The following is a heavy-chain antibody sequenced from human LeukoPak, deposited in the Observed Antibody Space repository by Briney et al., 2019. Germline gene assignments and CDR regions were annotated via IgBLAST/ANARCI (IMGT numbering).Heavy chain of an antibody. J-gene: IGHJ4*02. CDR2: IYYSGNT. D-gene: IGHD3-22*01. V-gene: IGHV4-59*01. CDR3: ARRLGGSGYLDY. Sequence: PSETLSLTCTVSGGSINSYSLSWIRQPPGKGLELIGYIYYSGNTNYNPSLKSRVTISVDTSKNKFSLNLSSVTAADTAVYYCARRLGGSGYLDYWGQGILVTVSS. CDR1: GGSINSYS.